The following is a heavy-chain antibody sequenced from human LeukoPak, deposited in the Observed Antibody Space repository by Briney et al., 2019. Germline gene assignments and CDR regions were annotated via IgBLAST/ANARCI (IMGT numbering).Heavy chain of an antibody. Sequence: LSLTCTVSGGSISSGDYYWSWIRQPPGKGLECVSVIYSGGTTYYADSVKGRFTISRDNSKNTLYLQMNSLRDEDTAVYYCVRFPSSLTAPDWGQGTLVTVSS. CDR3: VRFPSSLTAPD. V-gene: IGHV3-66*02. CDR1: GGSISSGDYY. CDR2: IYSGGTT. J-gene: IGHJ4*02. D-gene: IGHD3-10*01.